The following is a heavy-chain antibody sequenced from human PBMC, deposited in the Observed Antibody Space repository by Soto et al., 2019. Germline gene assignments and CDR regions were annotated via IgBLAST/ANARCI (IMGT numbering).Heavy chain of an antibody. D-gene: IGHD5-18*01. CDR3: AKDQGDTAMLNFDY. V-gene: IGHV3-23*01. J-gene: IGHJ4*02. CDR1: EFTFSRYG. Sequence: GGSVRLSCAASEFTFSRYGRSWGRRAPGKGLEWVSGIIGSGTATYYADSVKGRFTISRDNSRNTLYLQMNSLRAEDTAIYYCAKDQGDTAMLNFDYWGQGSLVTVSS. CDR2: IIGSGTAT.